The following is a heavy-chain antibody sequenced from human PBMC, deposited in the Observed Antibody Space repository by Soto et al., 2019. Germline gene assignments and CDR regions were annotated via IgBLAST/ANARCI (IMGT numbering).Heavy chain of an antibody. Sequence: QMQLVQSAAEVRAPGTAVRVSCRASGFDFGSFGIQFLRQTRGRGLEWIGWIVVVSGSTNYARQFQGRVAISMDMSSSTAYLDLYDLKADDTSVYFCSADHPHMAMGGPVWGKGSKVTVSS. J-gene: IGHJ6*04. CDR1: GFDFGSFG. CDR3: SADHPHMAMGGPV. V-gene: IGHV1-58*02. CDR2: IVVVSGST. D-gene: IGHD1-26*01.